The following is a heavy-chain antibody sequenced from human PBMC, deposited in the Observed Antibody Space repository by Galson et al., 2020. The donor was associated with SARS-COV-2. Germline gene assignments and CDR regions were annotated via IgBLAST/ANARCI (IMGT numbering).Heavy chain of an antibody. CDR2: ITYDGSRK. CDR3: GRERRGFYIEY. Sequence: TGGSLRLSCAASGFSFSDHAMHWVRQAPGKGLEWVTVITYDGSRKHYADSVTGRFIISIDDTKNTLYLEMNNLRPEDTAVYYCGRERRGFYIEYWGQGTLVTVSS. J-gene: IGHJ4*02. CDR1: GFSFSDHA. V-gene: IGHV3-30-3*01.